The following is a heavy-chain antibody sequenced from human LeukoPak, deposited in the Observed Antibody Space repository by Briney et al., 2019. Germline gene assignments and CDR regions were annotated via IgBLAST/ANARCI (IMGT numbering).Heavy chain of an antibody. J-gene: IGHJ1*01. Sequence: SETLSLTCTVSGGSISSSSYYWGWIRQPPGKGLEWIGSIYYSGSTYYNPSLKSRVTISVDTSKNQFSLKLSSVTAADTAVYYCARLNNSSSWYFGEYFQHWGPGTLVTVSS. CDR1: GGSISSSSYY. D-gene: IGHD6-13*01. V-gene: IGHV4-39*01. CDR2: IYYSGST. CDR3: ARLNNSSSWYFGEYFQH.